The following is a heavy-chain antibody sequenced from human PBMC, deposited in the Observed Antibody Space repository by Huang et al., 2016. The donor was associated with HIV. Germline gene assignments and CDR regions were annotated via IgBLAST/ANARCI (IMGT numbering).Heavy chain of an antibody. J-gene: IGHJ4*02. CDR3: GGSSGYWSFDY. Sequence: QVQLVQSGGEVKKPGASVKFSCKASDYTFTSYGIRWVRQAPGQGLEWMGWISTNNGDTNYAQKFQGRVTMTTDTSTSTAYMELRSLRSDDTAVYYCGGSSGYWSFDYWSQGTLVTVSS. CDR1: DYTFTSYG. D-gene: IGHD3-22*01. V-gene: IGHV1-18*04. CDR2: ISTNNGDT.